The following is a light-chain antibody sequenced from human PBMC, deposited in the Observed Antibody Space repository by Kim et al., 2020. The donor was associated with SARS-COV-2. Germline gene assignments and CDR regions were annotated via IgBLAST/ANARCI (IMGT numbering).Light chain of an antibody. CDR1: NIAYES. V-gene: IGLV3-21*04. CDR2: YDQ. J-gene: IGLJ2*01. Sequence: SYELTQPPSVSVAPGGAAKITCGGTNIAYESVHWYQQRPGQAPVVVIYYDQDRPSGTPERFSGSSSGNTATLTISRVEAGDEADYYCQVWDGRSDHVVFGGGTKLTVL. CDR3: QVWDGRSDHVV.